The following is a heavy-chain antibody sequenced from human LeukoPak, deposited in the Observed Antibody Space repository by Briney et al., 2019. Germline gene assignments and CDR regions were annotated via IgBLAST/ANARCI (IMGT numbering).Heavy chain of an antibody. CDR2: IKQDGSER. V-gene: IGHV3-7*01. J-gene: IGHJ3*02. D-gene: IGHD5-18*01. CDR3: ARLHTAMVVDAFDI. CDR1: GFTFSSFW. Sequence: GGSLRLSCAASGFTFSSFWMNWVRQAPGKGLEWVANIKQDGSERYYVDSVRGRFTISRSKAKKSLYLEMNSLRAEDTAVNYCARLHTAMVVDAFDIWGQGTMVTVSS.